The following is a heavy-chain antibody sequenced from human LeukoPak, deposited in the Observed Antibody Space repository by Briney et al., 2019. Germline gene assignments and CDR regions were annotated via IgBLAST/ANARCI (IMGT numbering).Heavy chain of an antibody. J-gene: IGHJ4*02. Sequence: ASVKVSCKASGYTFTGYYMHWVRQAPGQGLEWMGWINPNSGGTNYAQKFQGRVTMTRDTSISTAYMELSRLRSDDTAVYYCARGRQWELLRTLYFDYWGQGTLVTVSS. D-gene: IGHD1-26*01. CDR1: GYTFTGYY. CDR3: ARGRQWELLRTLYFDY. CDR2: INPNSGGT. V-gene: IGHV1-2*02.